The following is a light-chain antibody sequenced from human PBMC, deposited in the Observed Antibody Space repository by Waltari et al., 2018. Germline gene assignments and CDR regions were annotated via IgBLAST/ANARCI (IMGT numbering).Light chain of an antibody. CDR1: QSLTKRY. Sequence: VLTQSPGPLSLSTVERATLSCRASQSLTKRYLAWYQQKPGQAPRLLIYGASSRAAGIPDRFSGSGSGTDFTLTISRLEPEDFAVYYCQQYGSSVLYTFGQGTKLEIK. CDR2: GAS. V-gene: IGKV3-20*01. CDR3: QQYGSSVLYT. J-gene: IGKJ2*01.